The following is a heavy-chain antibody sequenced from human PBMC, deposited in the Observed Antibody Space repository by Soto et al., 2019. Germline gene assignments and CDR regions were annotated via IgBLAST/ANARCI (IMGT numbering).Heavy chain of an antibody. D-gene: IGHD4-17*01. CDR2: IYYSGST. Sequence: QLQLQESGPGLVKPSETLSLTCTVSGGSISSSSYYWGWIRQPPGKGLEWIGSIYYSGSTYYNPSLKSRVTISVDTSKNQFSLKLSSVTAADTAVYYCARRLVHYGDFYGPYDYWGQGTLVTVSS. J-gene: IGHJ4*02. V-gene: IGHV4-39*01. CDR3: ARRLVHYGDFYGPYDY. CDR1: GGSISSSSYY.